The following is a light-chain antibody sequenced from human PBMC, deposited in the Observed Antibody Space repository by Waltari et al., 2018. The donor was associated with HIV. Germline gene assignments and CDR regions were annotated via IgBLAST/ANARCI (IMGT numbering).Light chain of an antibody. CDR2: YLD. CDR3: ASINGDNTVI. Sequence: AVTQPASVSGLPGQSTTISCTGDDSDFGLYNFVPWYQQQSGTPPRLILYYLDSRASGVSDRFSGSMSGNTASRTTSGLRAEDEGHYYCASINGDNTVIFGGGTEVTVL. J-gene: IGLJ2*01. V-gene: IGLV2-14*03. CDR1: DSDFGLYNF.